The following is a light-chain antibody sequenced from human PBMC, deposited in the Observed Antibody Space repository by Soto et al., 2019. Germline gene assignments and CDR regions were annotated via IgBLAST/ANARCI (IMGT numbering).Light chain of an antibody. CDR2: EGS. CDR3: CSYAGSSTLDYV. CDR1: SSDVGSYNL. Sequence: QSALTQPASVSGSPGQSTTISCTGTSSDVGSYNLVSWYQQHPGKAPKLMIYEGSKRPSGVSNRFSGSKSGNTASLTISGLQAEDEADYYCCSYAGSSTLDYVFGTGTKVTVL. V-gene: IGLV2-23*01. J-gene: IGLJ1*01.